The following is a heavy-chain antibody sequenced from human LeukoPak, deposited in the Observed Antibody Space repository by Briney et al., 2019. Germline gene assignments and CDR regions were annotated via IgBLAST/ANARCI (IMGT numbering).Heavy chain of an antibody. CDR2: ISSSSSYI. CDR3: AREVLEYSSSSPNWYFDL. J-gene: IGHJ2*01. D-gene: IGHD6-6*01. Sequence: GGSLRLSCAASGFTFSSYSMNWVRQAPGKGLEWVSSISSSSSYIYYADSVKGRFTISRDNAKNSLYPQMNSLRAEDTAVYYCAREVLEYSSSSPNWYFDLWGRGTLVTVSS. V-gene: IGHV3-21*01. CDR1: GFTFSSYS.